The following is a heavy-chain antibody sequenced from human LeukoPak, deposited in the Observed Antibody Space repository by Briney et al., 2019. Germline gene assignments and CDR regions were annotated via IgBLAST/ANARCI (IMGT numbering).Heavy chain of an antibody. D-gene: IGHD2-8*01. CDR3: AGERIVLMVYAILDY. CDR1: GFTFSSYW. CDR2: IKQDGSEK. V-gene: IGHV3-7*01. J-gene: IGHJ4*02. Sequence: TGGSLRLSCAASGFTFSSYWMSWVRQAPGKGLEWVANIKQDGSEKYYVDSVKGRFTISRDNAKNSLYLQMNSLRAEDTAVYYCAGERIVLMVYAILDYWGQGTLVTVSS.